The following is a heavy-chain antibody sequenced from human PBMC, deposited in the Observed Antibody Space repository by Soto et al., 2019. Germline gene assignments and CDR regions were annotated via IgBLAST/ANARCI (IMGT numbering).Heavy chain of an antibody. CDR2: ISYDGSNK. Sequence: GGSLRLSCAASGFTFSSYAMHWVRQAPGKGLEWVAVISYDGSNKYYADSVKGRFTISRDNSKNTLYLQMNSLRAEDTAVYYCARAGGIVGASTLGIHDAFDIWGQGTMVTVSS. V-gene: IGHV3-30-3*01. CDR1: GFTFSSYA. J-gene: IGHJ3*02. CDR3: ARAGGIVGASTLGIHDAFDI. D-gene: IGHD1-26*01.